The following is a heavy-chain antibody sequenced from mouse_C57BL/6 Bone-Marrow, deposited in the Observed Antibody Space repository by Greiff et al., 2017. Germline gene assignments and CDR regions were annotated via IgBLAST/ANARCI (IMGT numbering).Heavy chain of an antibody. V-gene: IGHV1-69*01. CDR1: GYTFTSYW. Sequence: QVQLQQPGAELVMPGASVKLSCKASGYTFTSYWMHWVKQRHGQGLEWIGEIDPSDSYTNYNQTFKGKSTLTVDKSSSTAYMQLSSLKSEDAAVYYCAREAWLRRRDYAMDYWGQGTSVTVSS. CDR3: AREAWLRRRDYAMDY. J-gene: IGHJ4*01. D-gene: IGHD2-2*01. CDR2: IDPSDSYT.